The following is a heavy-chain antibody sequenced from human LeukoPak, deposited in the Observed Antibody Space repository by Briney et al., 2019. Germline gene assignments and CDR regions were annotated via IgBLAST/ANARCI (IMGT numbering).Heavy chain of an antibody. D-gene: IGHD1-26*01. CDR2: IYPGDSDT. Sequence: GESLKISCKGSGYSFSSYWIGWVRQMPGKGLEWMGIIYPGDSDTRYSPSFQGQVTISADKSISTAYLQWTSLEASDSAMYYCAGHSPLYSGNYRWLDPWGQGTQVTVSS. CDR1: GYSFSSYW. V-gene: IGHV5-51*01. J-gene: IGHJ5*02. CDR3: AGHSPLYSGNYRWLDP.